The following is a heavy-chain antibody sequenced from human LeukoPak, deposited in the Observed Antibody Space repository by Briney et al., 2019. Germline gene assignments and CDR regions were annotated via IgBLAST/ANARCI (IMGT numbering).Heavy chain of an antibody. CDR3: ARAGFGSSSRYGSWFDY. V-gene: IGHV6-1*01. CDR1: GDSVSSNSAA. CDR2: TYYRSKWYN. J-gene: IGHJ4*02. D-gene: IGHD6-13*01. Sequence: PSQTLSLTCAISGDSVSSNSAAWNWIRQSPSRGLEWLGRTYYRSKWYNDYAVSVKSRITINPDTSKNQFSLQLNSVTPEDTAVYYCARAGFGSSSRYGSWFDYWGQGTLVTVSS.